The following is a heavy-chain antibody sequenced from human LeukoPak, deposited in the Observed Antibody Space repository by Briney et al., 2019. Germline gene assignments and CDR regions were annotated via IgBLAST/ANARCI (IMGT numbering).Heavy chain of an antibody. CDR2: SYYSGST. J-gene: IGHJ1*01. Sequence: SETLSLTCTVSGCSISSSSYYWGWIRQPPGKGLEWIGSSYYSGSTYYNPSLKSRVTISVATSKNQCSLMLSSVTAADTAVYYCARQEIRYFQHWGQGTLVTVSS. D-gene: IGHD5-24*01. CDR3: ARQEIRYFQH. V-gene: IGHV4-39*01. CDR1: GCSISSSSYY.